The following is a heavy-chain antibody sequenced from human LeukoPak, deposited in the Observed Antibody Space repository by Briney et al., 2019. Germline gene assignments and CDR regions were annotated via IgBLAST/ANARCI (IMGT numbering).Heavy chain of an antibody. CDR3: ARAGSGSYFDAFDI. J-gene: IGHJ3*02. CDR1: GFTFTNYN. Sequence: GGSLRLSCAASGFTFTNYNMNWVRQAPGKGLEWVANIKQDGSEKYYVDSVKGRFTISRDNAKNSLYLQMNSLRAEDTALYYCARAGSGSYFDAFDIWGQGAMVTVSS. CDR2: IKQDGSEK. V-gene: IGHV3-7*01. D-gene: IGHD1-26*01.